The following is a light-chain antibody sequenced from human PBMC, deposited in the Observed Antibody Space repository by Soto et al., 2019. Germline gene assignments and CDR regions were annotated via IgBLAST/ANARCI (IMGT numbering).Light chain of an antibody. J-gene: IGKJ5*01. Sequence: EIVLTQSPGTLSSSPGERVTLSCTASQSVGGSFLAWYHQKPGQAPRLLMSGASSRASGIPNRFSGSGSGTDFSLTIRRLEPEDFGTYYCQQYARSTTFGQGTRLEIK. CDR2: GAS. CDR1: QSVGGSF. CDR3: QQYARSTT. V-gene: IGKV3-20*01.